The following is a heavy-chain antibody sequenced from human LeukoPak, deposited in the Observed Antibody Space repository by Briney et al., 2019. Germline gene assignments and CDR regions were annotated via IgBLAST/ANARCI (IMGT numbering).Heavy chain of an antibody. D-gene: IGHD2-2*01. CDR1: GFTFSSYA. CDR2: ISGSGGST. V-gene: IGHV3-23*01. Sequence: GGSLRLSCAASGFTFSSYAMSWVRQAPGKGLEWVSAISGSGGSTYYADSVKGRFTISRDNSKNTLCLQMNSLRAEDTAVYYCASPSTIVVVPSWGQGTLVTVSS. J-gene: IGHJ5*02. CDR3: ASPSTIVVVPS.